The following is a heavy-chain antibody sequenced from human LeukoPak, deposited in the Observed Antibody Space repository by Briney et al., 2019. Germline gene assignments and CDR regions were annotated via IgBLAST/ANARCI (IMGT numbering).Heavy chain of an antibody. V-gene: IGHV6-1*01. CDR1: GECVSSNTAS. Sequence: QTLSLTCALSGECVSSNTASSNWIRHSPASGIEWLGMTSCRSQSYHYYALSVTSRITLTTDTTKNHFSLQLTSVTPEDTAVYYGARGTVYAPSWNVDYWGQGTLVTVSS. J-gene: IGHJ4*02. CDR2: TSCRSQSYH. CDR3: ARGTVYAPSWNVDY. D-gene: IGHD1-1*01.